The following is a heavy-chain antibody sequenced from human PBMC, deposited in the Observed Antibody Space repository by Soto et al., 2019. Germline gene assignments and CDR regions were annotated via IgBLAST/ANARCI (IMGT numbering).Heavy chain of an antibody. CDR2: IIPIFGTA. Sequence: GASVKVSCKASGGTFSSYAISWVRQAPGQGLEWMGGIIPIFGTANYAQKFQGRVTITADKSTSTAYMELSSLRSEDTAVYYCARDNLYGGYYGMDVWGQGTTVTVSS. CDR3: ARDNLYGGYYGMDV. D-gene: IGHD4-17*01. V-gene: IGHV1-69*06. CDR1: GGTFSSYA. J-gene: IGHJ6*02.